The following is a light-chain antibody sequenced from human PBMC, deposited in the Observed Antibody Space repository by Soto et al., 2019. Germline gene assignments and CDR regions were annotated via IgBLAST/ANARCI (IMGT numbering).Light chain of an antibody. J-gene: IGKJ5*01. CDR3: QQSYSTLSIS. CDR2: AAS. V-gene: IGKV1-39*01. CDR1: ESISRH. Sequence: DIQMTQSPSSLSASVGDRVTITCRASESISRHLNWYQQKPGKAPNLLIYAASTLQNGVPSRFGGSSSGSDFTLTISSLQPDDFATYYCQQSYSTLSISFGQGTRLEIK.